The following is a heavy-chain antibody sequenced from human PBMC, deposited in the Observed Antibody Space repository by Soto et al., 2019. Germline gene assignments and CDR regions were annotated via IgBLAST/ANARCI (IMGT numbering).Heavy chain of an antibody. D-gene: IGHD3-3*01. J-gene: IGHJ2*01. CDR1: GTSVRHFY. Sequence: QVQLQESGPGLVKPSQTLSLTCKVSGTSVRHFYWSWIRQSAGKGLEWIGRIYSTGTTNFNPSLKSRLTMSMDMSKNQVSLNLTSVTAADTAVYYCVRDRADFSRTYYHYFSGWGRGTLVTFSS. CDR2: IYSTGTT. V-gene: IGHV4-4*07. CDR3: VRDRADFSRTYYHYFSG.